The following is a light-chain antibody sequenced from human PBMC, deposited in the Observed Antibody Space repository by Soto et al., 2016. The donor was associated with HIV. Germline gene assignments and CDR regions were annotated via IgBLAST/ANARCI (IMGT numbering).Light chain of an antibody. Sequence: DIQMTQSPSSLSASVGDRVTITCRASQSISSYLNWYQQKPGKAPKLLIYKASTLEIGVPSRFSGSGSGTDFTLTLSSVQPDDVGTYYCQQYNNVPWTFGQGTKLEMK. CDR1: QSISSY. CDR3: QQYNNVPWT. CDR2: KAS. J-gene: IGKJ1*01. V-gene: IGKV1-5*03.